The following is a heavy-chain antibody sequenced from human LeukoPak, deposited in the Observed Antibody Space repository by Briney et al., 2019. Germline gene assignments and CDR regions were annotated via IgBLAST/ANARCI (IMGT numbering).Heavy chain of an antibody. CDR2: ISAYNGNT. V-gene: IGHV1-18*01. CDR3: AREGSLWFGEPTGFDY. Sequence: ASVKVSCKASGYTFTSYGISWVRQAPGQGLEWMGWISAYNGNTNYAQKLQGRVTMTTDTSTSTAYMELRSLRSDDTAVYYCAREGSLWFGEPTGFDYWGQGTLVTVSS. CDR1: GYTFTSYG. J-gene: IGHJ4*02. D-gene: IGHD3-10*01.